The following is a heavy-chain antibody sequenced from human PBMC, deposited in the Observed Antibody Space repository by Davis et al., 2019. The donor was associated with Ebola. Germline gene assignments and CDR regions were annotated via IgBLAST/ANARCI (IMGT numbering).Heavy chain of an antibody. CDR2: INPSGGST. V-gene: IGHV1-46*01. D-gene: IGHD6-19*01. CDR3: ARRLVWDWFDP. Sequence: AASVKVSCKASGYTFTSYYMHWVRQAPGQGLEWMGIINPSGGSTSYAQKFQGRVTMTRDTSTSTAYMELRSLRSDDTAVYYCARRLVWDWFDPWGQGTLVTVSS. J-gene: IGHJ5*02. CDR1: GYTFTSYY.